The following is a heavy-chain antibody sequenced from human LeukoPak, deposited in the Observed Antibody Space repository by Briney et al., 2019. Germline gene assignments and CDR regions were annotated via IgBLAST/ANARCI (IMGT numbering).Heavy chain of an antibody. V-gene: IGHV3-23*01. Sequence: GGSLRLSCAASGFTFSSYGMSWVRQAPGKGLEWVSAISGSGGSTYYADSVKGRFTISRDNAKNSLYLQMNSLRAEDTAVYYCARDLTGFTMVEFDPWGQGTLVTVSS. D-gene: IGHD3-10*01. J-gene: IGHJ5*02. CDR1: GFTFSSYG. CDR3: ARDLTGFTMVEFDP. CDR2: ISGSGGST.